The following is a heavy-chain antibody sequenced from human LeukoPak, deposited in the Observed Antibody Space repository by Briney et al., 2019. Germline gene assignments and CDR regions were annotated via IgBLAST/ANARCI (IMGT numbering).Heavy chain of an antibody. CDR2: FFYGGST. Sequence: SETLSLTCTVSVDSLSRSTYWWAWVRQTPGGGLEWIGTFFYGGSTSYIPSLKSRVTISLDTPKRQLSLKLSSVTAADTAVYYCARGDDYGDPHAGRPYRYWGQGTLVTVSS. D-gene: IGHD4-17*01. CDR1: VDSLSRSTYW. V-gene: IGHV4-39*07. CDR3: ARGDDYGDPHAGRPYRY. J-gene: IGHJ4*02.